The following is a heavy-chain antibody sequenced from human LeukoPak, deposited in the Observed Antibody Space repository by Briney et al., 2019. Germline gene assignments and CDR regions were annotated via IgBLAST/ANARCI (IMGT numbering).Heavy chain of an antibody. CDR1: GFTFGDYA. V-gene: IGHV3-49*04. J-gene: IGHJ4*02. CDR2: IRSKAYGGTT. Sequence: GGSLRLSCTASGFTFGDYAMSWVRQAPGKGLEWVGFIRSKAYGGTTEYAASVKGRFTISRDDSKSIAYLQMNSLKTEDTAVYYCTRAATMVRGEYYFDYWGQGTLVTVSS. D-gene: IGHD3-10*01. CDR3: TRAATMVRGEYYFDY.